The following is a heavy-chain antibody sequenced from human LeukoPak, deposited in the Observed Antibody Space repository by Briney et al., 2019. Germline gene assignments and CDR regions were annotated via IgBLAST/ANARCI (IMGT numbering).Heavy chain of an antibody. CDR1: GGSISSYY. Sequence: SETLSLTCTVSGGSISSYYWSWIRQPPGKGLEWIGYIYYSGSTNYNPSLKSRVTISVDASKNQVSLKLSSVTAADMPVYYCARVEETTSSIDYWGQGTLVTVSS. CDR2: IYYSGST. J-gene: IGHJ4*02. D-gene: IGHD2/OR15-2a*01. V-gene: IGHV4-59*01. CDR3: ARVEETTSSIDY.